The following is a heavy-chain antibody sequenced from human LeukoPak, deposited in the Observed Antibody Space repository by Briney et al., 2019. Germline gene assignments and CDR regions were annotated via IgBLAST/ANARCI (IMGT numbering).Heavy chain of an antibody. CDR2: INAGNGNT. CDR1: GYAFTSYA. Sequence: ASVKVSCKASGYAFTSYAMQWVRQAPGQRLQWMGWINAGNGNTKYSQEFQGRVTITRDTSASTAYMELSSLRSEDMVVYYCARGYYYDSSGYYKDFDYWGQGTLVTVSS. CDR3: ARGYYYDSSGYYKDFDY. J-gene: IGHJ4*02. D-gene: IGHD3-22*01. V-gene: IGHV1-3*03.